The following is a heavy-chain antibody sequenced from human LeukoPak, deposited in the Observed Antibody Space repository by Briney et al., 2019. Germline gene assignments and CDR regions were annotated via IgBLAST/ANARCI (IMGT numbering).Heavy chain of an antibody. Sequence: SQTLSLTCAISGDSIFTNNVAWNWTRQSPSRGLEWLGRTYYRSKWSFDYAVSVKSRITINADTSKNQFSLQLSSVTPEDTAVYYCARGKYTSFDNWAQGTLVTVSS. CDR1: GDSIFTNNVA. D-gene: IGHD6-6*01. J-gene: IGHJ4*02. V-gene: IGHV6-1*01. CDR2: TYYRSKWSF. CDR3: ARGKYTSFDN.